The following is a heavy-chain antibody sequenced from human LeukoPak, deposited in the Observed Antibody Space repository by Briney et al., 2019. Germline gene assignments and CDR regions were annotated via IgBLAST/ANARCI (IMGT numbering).Heavy chain of an antibody. CDR1: GGSVRSYY. CDR3: VRDWEGFNFDI. V-gene: IGHV4-59*02. J-gene: IGHJ3*02. CDR2: IHNSGST. D-gene: IGHD1-26*01. Sequence: PSETLSLTCTVSGGSVRSYYWSWIRQPPGDGLEWIAYIHNSGSTNYNPSLKSRVTISVDTSKNHFSLKLSSVTAADTAVYYCVRDWEGFNFDIWGQGTMVTVSS.